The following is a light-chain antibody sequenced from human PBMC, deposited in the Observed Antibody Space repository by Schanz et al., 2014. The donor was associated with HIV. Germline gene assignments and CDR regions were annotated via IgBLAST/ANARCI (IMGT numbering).Light chain of an antibody. CDR1: SSNIGADYD. CDR2: DNT. J-gene: IGLJ3*02. V-gene: IGLV1-40*01. Sequence: QSLLAQPPSVSGAPGQRVTISCTGSSSNIGADYDVHWYQLLPGTAPKLLIFDNTNRPSGAPARFSGSKSGSSASLDISGLQAEDEADFFCQSFDSSLNGVVFGGGTKLTVL. CDR3: QSFDSSLNGVV.